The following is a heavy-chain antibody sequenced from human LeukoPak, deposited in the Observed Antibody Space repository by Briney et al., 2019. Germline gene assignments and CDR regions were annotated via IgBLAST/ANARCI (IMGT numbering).Heavy chain of an antibody. J-gene: IGHJ4*02. CDR3: ARDSRCYYDSSGYYTSKCYFDY. V-gene: IGHV3-48*02. Sequence: GGSLRLSCAASGFTFSSYSMNWVRQAPGKGLEWVSYISSSSSTIYYADSVKGRFTISSDNAKNSLYLQMNSLRDEDTAVYYCARDSRCYYDSSGYYTSKCYFDYWGQGTLVTVSS. D-gene: IGHD3-22*01. CDR2: ISSSSSTI. CDR1: GFTFSSYS.